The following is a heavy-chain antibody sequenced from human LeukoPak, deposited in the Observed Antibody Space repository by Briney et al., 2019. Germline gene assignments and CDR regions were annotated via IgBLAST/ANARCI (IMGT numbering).Heavy chain of an antibody. J-gene: IGHJ5*02. V-gene: IGHV1-69*06. CDR1: GGTFSSCA. D-gene: IGHD6-19*01. CDR3: ASSLAVAGTGGLDP. Sequence: PVKVSCKASGGTFSSCAISWVRQAPGQGLEWMGGIIPIFGTANYAQKFQGRVTITADKSTSTAYMELSSLRSEDTAVYYCASSLAVAGTGGLDPWGQGTLVTVSS. CDR2: IIPIFGTA.